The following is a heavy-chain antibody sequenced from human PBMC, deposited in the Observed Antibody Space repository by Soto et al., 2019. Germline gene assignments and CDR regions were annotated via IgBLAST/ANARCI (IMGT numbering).Heavy chain of an antibody. Sequence: QVQLVESGGGVVQPGRSLRLSCAASGFTFSSYAMHWVRQAPGKGLEWVAVISYDGSNKYYADSVKGRFTISRDNSKNPLYQQMNSLRAEDTAVYYCARATGYSSGWDYWGQGTLVTVSS. CDR3: ARATGYSSGWDY. CDR2: ISYDGSNK. CDR1: GFTFSSYA. D-gene: IGHD6-19*01. V-gene: IGHV3-30-3*01. J-gene: IGHJ4*02.